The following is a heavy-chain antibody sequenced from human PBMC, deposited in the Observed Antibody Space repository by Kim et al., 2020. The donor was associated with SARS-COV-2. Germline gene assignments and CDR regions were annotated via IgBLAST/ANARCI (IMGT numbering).Heavy chain of an antibody. D-gene: IGHD3-10*01. V-gene: IGHV4-59*13. CDR1: GGSISSYY. J-gene: IGHJ4*02. Sequence: SETLSFTCTVSGGSISSYYWSWIRQPPGKGLEWIGYIYYSGSTNYNPSLKSRVTISVDTSKNQFSLKLSSVTAADTAVYYCARGGRFGESFADYWGQGTRVTVSS. CDR3: ARGGRFGESFADY. CDR2: IYYSGST.